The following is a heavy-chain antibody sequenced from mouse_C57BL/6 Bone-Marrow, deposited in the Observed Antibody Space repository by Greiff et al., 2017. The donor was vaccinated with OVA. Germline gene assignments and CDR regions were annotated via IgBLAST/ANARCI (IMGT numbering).Heavy chain of an antibody. CDR3: ASPFTTGYFDV. Sequence: HLHHSGPELVKPVASVKLSCKSSGYTFTSYDINWVNQRPGQGLEWIGWIYPRDCSTKYNEKFKGKATLTVDTSSSTAYMELHSLTSEDSAVYFCASPFTTGYFDVWGTGTTVTVSS. J-gene: IGHJ1*03. CDR1: GYTFTSYD. CDR2: IYPRDCST. V-gene: IGHV1-85*01. D-gene: IGHD1-1*01.